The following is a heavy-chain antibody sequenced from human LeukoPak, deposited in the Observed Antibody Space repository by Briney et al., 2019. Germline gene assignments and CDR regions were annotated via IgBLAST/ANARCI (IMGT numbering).Heavy chain of an antibody. J-gene: IGHJ3*02. V-gene: IGHV1-2*02. CDR3: ARGYLGYCSGGSCYLFYAFDI. CDR1: GYTFTGYY. Sequence: ASVKVSCQASGYTFTGYYMHWVRQPPAQGLEWMGWINTNSGGTNYAQKFQGRVTMTRGMSISTAYMELSRLRSDDTAVDDCARGYLGYCSGGSCYLFYAFDIWGQGTMVTVSS. CDR2: INTNSGGT. D-gene: IGHD2-15*01.